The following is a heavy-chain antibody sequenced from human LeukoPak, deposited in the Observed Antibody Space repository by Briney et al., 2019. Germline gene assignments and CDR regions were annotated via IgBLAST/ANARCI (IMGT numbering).Heavy chain of an antibody. V-gene: IGHV2-5*02. CDR2: IFWDDDK. Sequence: SGPTLVNPTQTLTLTCTFSGFSLNTRGVGVGWIRQPPGKALEWLTLIFWDDDKRYSPSLKSRLTITKDTSKGQVVLTMTNMDPVDTATYYCARRPNAFDIWGQGTMVTVSS. J-gene: IGHJ3*02. CDR3: ARRPNAFDI. CDR1: GFSLNTRGVG.